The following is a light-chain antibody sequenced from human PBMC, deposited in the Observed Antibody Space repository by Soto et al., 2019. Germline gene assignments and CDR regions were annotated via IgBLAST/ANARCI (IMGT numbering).Light chain of an antibody. CDR3: QQYSIWRT. CDR1: ESVSTN. CDR2: GAS. V-gene: IGKV3-15*01. Sequence: RERTKYKATLSLAPGERVTLSCRSSESVSTNLAWYQQKAGQAPRLLIYGASIRATGIPARFSGSGSGTEFTLTISGLQSEDFAVYYRQQYSIWRTFGQGTKVDI. J-gene: IGKJ1*01.